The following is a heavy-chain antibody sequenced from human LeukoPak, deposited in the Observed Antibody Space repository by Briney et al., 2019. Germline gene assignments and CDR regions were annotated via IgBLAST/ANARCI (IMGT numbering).Heavy chain of an antibody. CDR1: GGSISSSTYY. CDR3: ARQSSGIAAAGTVLRYFQH. D-gene: IGHD6-13*01. V-gene: IGHV4-39*01. CDR2: MYYIGST. J-gene: IGHJ1*01. Sequence: PSETLSLTCTVSGGSISSSTYYWGWIRQPPGKGLEWIASMYYIGSTYYNPSLKSRVTISQDTSKNQFSLKLSSVTAADTAVYYCARQSSGIAAAGTVLRYFQHWGQGTLVTVSS.